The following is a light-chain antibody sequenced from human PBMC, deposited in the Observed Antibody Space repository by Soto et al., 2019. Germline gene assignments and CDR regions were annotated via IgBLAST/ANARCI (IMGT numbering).Light chain of an antibody. CDR2: DSS. Sequence: EVVLTQSPVTLSLSPGERATLSCRASQSVQSYLAWYQQKPGQAPRLLIYDSSNRATGVPARFSGSGSGTDFTLTISTLEPEDFAVHYCQHRSSWPVTFGQGTRLEIK. CDR1: QSVQSY. CDR3: QHRSSWPVT. J-gene: IGKJ5*01. V-gene: IGKV3-11*01.